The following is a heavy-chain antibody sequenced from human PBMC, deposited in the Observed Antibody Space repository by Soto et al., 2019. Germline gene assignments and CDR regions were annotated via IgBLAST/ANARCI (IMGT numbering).Heavy chain of an antibody. D-gene: IGHD1-20*01. CDR3: ARDLFITGKTEY. V-gene: IGHV4-30-4*01. CDR2: IYYSGST. J-gene: IGHJ4*02. CDR1: GGSISSGDYY. Sequence: PSETLSLTCTVSGGSISSGDYYWSWIRQPPGKGLEWIGYIYYSGSTYYNPSLKSRVTISVDTSKNQFSLKLSSVTAADTAVYYCARDLFITGKTEYWGQGTLVTVSS.